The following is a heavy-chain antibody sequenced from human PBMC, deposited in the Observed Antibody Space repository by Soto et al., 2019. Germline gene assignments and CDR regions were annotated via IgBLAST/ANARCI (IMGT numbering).Heavy chain of an antibody. J-gene: IGHJ4*02. Sequence: GAVRLCWAASGCAFIWVVMHWVRQAPGKGLEWVAALSYDGSNKNYADSVKGRFTISRDNSKSTLYLQMNSLTIEDTAVYYCVRDGPRITIYGYGDCWGQGTLVTVSS. CDR3: VRDGPRITIYGYGDC. CDR2: LSYDGSNK. D-gene: IGHD3-3*01. CDR1: GCAFIWVV. V-gene: IGHV3-30*04.